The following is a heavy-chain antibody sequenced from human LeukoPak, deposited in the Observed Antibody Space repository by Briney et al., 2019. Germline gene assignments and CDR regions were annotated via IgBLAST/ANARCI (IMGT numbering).Heavy chain of an antibody. V-gene: IGHV3-23*01. CDR2: IVGVADDT. D-gene: IGHD2-15*01. CDR3: AKDLLQGAGQWDIGS. Sequence: PGGSLRLSCAASGFNFRIYAMNWVRQAPGKGLEWISGIVGVADDTRYADSVKGRFTVSRDNSKNTLYLQMNSLRDEDTAIYYCAKDLLQGAGQWDIGSWGQGTLVTVSS. J-gene: IGHJ4*02. CDR1: GFNFRIYA.